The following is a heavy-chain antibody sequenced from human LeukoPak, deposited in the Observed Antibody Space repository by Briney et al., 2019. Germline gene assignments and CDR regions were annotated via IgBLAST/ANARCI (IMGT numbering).Heavy chain of an antibody. CDR1: GGSISGYS. CDR2: IYSVNT. CDR3: ARRQQLVRGTGWYFDL. V-gene: IGHV4-59*05. Sequence: SETLSLTCTVSGGSISGYSWNWIRQPPGKGLEWIGSIYSVNTYYNPSLQSRVTISVDTSKNQFSLKLSSVTAADTAVYYCARRQQLVRGTGWYFDLWGRGTLVTVSS. J-gene: IGHJ2*01. D-gene: IGHD6-13*01.